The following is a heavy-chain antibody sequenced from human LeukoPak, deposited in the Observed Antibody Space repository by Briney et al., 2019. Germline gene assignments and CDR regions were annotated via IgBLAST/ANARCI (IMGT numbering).Heavy chain of an antibody. V-gene: IGHV3-21*01. D-gene: IGHD1-20*01. CDR3: ARIPKYNWNDVNYYYYMDV. J-gene: IGHJ6*03. CDR1: GFTFSTFA. CDR2: ISSSSSYI. Sequence: KPGGSLRLSCAASGFTFSTFAMIWVRQPPGKRLEWVSSISSSSSYIYYADSVKGRFTISRDNAKNSLYLQMNSLRAEDTAVYYCARIPKYNWNDVNYYYYMDVWGKGTTVTVSS.